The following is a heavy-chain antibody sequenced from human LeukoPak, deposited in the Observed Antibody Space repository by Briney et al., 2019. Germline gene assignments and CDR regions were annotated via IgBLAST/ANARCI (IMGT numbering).Heavy chain of an antibody. J-gene: IGHJ4*02. V-gene: IGHV4-4*07. CDR2: IYTSGST. CDR1: GGSISSYY. D-gene: IGHD4-17*01. CDR3: ARSPLYGDKNLIDY. Sequence: SETLSLTCTVSGGSISSYYWSWIRQPAGKGLEWIGRIYTSGSTNYNPSLKSRVTMSVDTSKNQFSLKLSSVTAADTAVYYCARSPLYGDKNLIDYWGQGTLVTVSS.